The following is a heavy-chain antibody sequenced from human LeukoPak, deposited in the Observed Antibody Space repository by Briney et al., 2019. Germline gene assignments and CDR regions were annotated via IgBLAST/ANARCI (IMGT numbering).Heavy chain of an antibody. Sequence: GSLRLSCAASGFTFSSYAMHWVRQAPGKGLEWVAVISGSGGSTYYADSVKGRFTISRDNSKNTLYLQMNSLRAEDTAVYYCAKCLTTPGSDYYYGMDVWGKGTTVTVSS. D-gene: IGHD2-15*01. CDR2: ISGSGGST. J-gene: IGHJ6*04. CDR3: AKCLTTPGSDYYYGMDV. CDR1: GFTFSSYA. V-gene: IGHV3-23*01.